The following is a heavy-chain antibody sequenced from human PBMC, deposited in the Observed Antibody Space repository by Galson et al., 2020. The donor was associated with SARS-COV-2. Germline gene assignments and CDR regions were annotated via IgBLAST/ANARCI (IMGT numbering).Heavy chain of an antibody. CDR1: GGSISRGDYY. Sequence: SENLSLTCTVSGGSISRGDYYWSWIRQPPGKGLEWIGYIYYSGSTYYNPSLKSRVTISVDTSKNQFSLRLSSVTAADTAVYYCARERVATIVVDYSCYGMDVWGQGTTVTVSS. J-gene: IGHJ6*02. CDR3: ARERVATIVVDYSCYGMDV. V-gene: IGHV4-30-4*01. D-gene: IGHD2-15*01. CDR2: IYYSGST.